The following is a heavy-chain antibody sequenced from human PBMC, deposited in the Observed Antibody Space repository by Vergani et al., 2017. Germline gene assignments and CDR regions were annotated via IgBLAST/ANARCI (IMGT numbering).Heavy chain of an antibody. D-gene: IGHD2-15*01. J-gene: IGHJ6*02. V-gene: IGHV1-69*06. Sequence: QVQLLQSGAEVKKPGSSVKVSCKASGGTFSSYAISWVRQAPGPGLEWMGGIIPVFGTLYYAQKFQGRVTITADKSTSTAYMELSSLRSEDTAVYYCARKDRHSHYGMDVWGQGTTVTVSS. CDR2: IIPVFGTL. CDR3: ARKDRHSHYGMDV. CDR1: GGTFSSYA.